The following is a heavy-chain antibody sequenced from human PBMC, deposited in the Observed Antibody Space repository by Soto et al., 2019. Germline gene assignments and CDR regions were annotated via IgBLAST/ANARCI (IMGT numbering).Heavy chain of an antibody. D-gene: IGHD1-20*01. J-gene: IGHJ6*02. V-gene: IGHV4-59*11. CDR2: IYDSGTT. CDR3: AKREPGIGIFYGMDV. CDR1: GGSINNHY. Sequence: SETLSLTCTVSGGSINNHYWVWIRQPPGKGLEWIGHIYDSGTTNYNPSLKSRVTISVDMSKNQFSLKVTSVTAADSAMYYCAKREPGIGIFYGMDVWGQGTTVT.